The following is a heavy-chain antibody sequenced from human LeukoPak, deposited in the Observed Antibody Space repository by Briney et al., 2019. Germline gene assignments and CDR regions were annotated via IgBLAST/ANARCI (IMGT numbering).Heavy chain of an antibody. CDR1: GYTFTSYG. Sequence: ASVKVSCKASGYTFTSYGISWVRQAPGQGLEWMGWISAYNGNTNYAQKLQGRVTMTTDTSTSTAYMELRSLRSDDTAVYYCATIYGSGSYWDAFDIWGQGTMVTVSS. CDR2: ISAYNGNT. J-gene: IGHJ3*02. V-gene: IGHV1-18*01. CDR3: ATIYGSGSYWDAFDI. D-gene: IGHD3-10*01.